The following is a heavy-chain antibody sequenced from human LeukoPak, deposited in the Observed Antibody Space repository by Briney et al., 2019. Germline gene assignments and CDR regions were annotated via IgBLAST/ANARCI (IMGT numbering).Heavy chain of an antibody. J-gene: IGHJ3*02. D-gene: IGHD3-22*01. CDR2: IDDSAST. Sequence: SETLSLTCTVSAGSISSSSYYWGWIRQPPGKGREWIGSIDDSASTYYNLSLKSRVTISVDTSKNQFSLKLSSVTAADTAVYYCARRLLPIVVVRGGAFDIWGQGTMVTVSS. CDR3: ARRLLPIVVVRGGAFDI. V-gene: IGHV4-39*01. CDR1: AGSISSSSYY.